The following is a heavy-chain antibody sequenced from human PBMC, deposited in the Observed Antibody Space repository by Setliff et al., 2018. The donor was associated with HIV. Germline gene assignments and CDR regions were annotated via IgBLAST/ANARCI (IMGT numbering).Heavy chain of an antibody. J-gene: IGHJ5*02. CDR1: VVPVSSNY. CDR3: ARDHRPSNNNWHHWFDP. D-gene: IGHD1-1*01. CDR2: IFSGGAI. V-gene: IGHV3-53*01. Sequence: PGGSLRLSCAVSVVPVSSNYMSWVRQAPGKGLEWVSGIFSGGAIFYADSVKGRFTISRDDSKNTLYLQMNSLRAEDTAVYYCARDHRPSNNNWHHWFDPWGQGTLVTVSS.